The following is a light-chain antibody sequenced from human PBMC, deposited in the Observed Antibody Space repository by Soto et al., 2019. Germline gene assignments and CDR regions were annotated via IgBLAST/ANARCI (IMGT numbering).Light chain of an antibody. CDR2: GAS. J-gene: IGKJ3*01. Sequence: VLTQSPVTLSLSPGDRATLSCRASQSVSSLLAWYQQKPGQAPRLLVYGASNRATGIPARFSGSGSGTDFTLTISSLEPEDFGVYYCHQRSNWPPSFGPGTTVDVK. CDR1: QSVSSL. V-gene: IGKV3-11*01. CDR3: HQRSNWPPS.